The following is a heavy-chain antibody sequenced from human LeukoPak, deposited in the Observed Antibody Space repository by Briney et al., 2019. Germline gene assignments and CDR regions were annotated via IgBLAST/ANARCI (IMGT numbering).Heavy chain of an antibody. CDR2: INPNSGGT. D-gene: IGHD6-19*01. CDR3: ARDLIAVADVGGWFDP. CDR1: GYTFTGYY. Sequence: ASVKVSCKASGYTFTGYYMHWVRQAPGQGREWMGWINPNSGGTNYAQKFQGRVTMTRDTSISTAYMELSRLRSDDTAVYYCARDLIAVADVGGWFDPWGQGTLVTVSS. V-gene: IGHV1-2*02. J-gene: IGHJ5*02.